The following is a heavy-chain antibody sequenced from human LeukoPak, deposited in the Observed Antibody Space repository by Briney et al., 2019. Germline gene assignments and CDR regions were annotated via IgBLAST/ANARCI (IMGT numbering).Heavy chain of an antibody. Sequence: SETLSLTCTVSGGSISSSSYYSGWIRQPPGKGLEWIGSIYYSGSTYYNPPLKSRVTISVDTSQNQFSLKLSSVTAADTAVYYCARHTEGAAMAQKRDYYYYYYMDVWGKGTTVTVSS. CDR1: GGSISSSSYY. J-gene: IGHJ6*03. CDR2: IYYSGST. V-gene: IGHV4-39*01. D-gene: IGHD5-18*01. CDR3: ARHTEGAAMAQKRDYYYYYYMDV.